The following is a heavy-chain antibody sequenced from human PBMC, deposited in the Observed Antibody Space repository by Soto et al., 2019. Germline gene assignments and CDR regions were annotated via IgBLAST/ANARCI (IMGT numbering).Heavy chain of an antibody. D-gene: IGHD3-3*01. CDR1: GLTFSGSA. CDR3: TSSRITIFGVVIPYYYGMDV. V-gene: IGHV3-73*01. CDR2: IRSKANSYAT. Sequence: GGSLRLSCAASGLTFSGSAMHWVRQASGKGLEWVGRIRSKANSYATAYAASVKGRFTISRDDSKNTAYLQMNSLKTEDTAVYYCTSSRITIFGVVIPYYYGMDVWGQGTTVTVSS. J-gene: IGHJ6*02.